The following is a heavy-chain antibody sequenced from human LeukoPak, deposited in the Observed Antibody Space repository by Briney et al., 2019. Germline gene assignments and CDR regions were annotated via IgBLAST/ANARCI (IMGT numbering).Heavy chain of an antibody. J-gene: IGHJ4*02. V-gene: IGHV3-66*01. CDR1: GFGFSSYT. D-gene: IGHD6-19*01. Sequence: GGSLTLSCAASGFGFSSYTMNWVRQPPGKGLEWVSVIYSGGDTYYADSVKGRFTISRDNSKNMIYLEMSSLKAEDTAVYYCAKERNLEIAVAGTIFDYWGQGTLVTVSS. CDR2: IYSGGDT. CDR3: AKERNLEIAVAGTIFDY.